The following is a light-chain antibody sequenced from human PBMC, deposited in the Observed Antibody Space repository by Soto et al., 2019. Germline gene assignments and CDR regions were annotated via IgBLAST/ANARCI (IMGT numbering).Light chain of an antibody. J-gene: IGKJ4*01. CDR1: QHISTY. Sequence: DIQTPQIPSTLSGCFGDRVTITCRAGQHISTYVAWDQQKPGAAPKLLSSAASSLGTRVPPRVSGSVSGTDFTLTISSLQPQNFATYDCPQANSFPVTVCRGTKVEI. CDR2: AAS. CDR3: PQANSFPVT. V-gene: IGKV1-12*01.